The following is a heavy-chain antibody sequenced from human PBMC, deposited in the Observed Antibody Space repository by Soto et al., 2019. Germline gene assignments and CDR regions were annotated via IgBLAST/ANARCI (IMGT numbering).Heavy chain of an antibody. V-gene: IGHV3-48*03. CDR2: IRSSGRSI. D-gene: IGHD3-22*01. J-gene: IGHJ4*02. CDR1: GFTFSSYE. CDR3: TRVRDSNDY. Sequence: SLRLSCVGSGFTFSSYEMNWVRQAPGKGLEWVSNIRSSGRSINYADSVNGRFTISRDNAKNSLYLQMNSLRAEDTAVYYCTRVRDSNDYWGQGTLVTVSS.